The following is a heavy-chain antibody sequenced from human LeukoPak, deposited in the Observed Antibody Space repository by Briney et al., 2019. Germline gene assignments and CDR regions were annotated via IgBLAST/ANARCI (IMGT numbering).Heavy chain of an antibody. Sequence: ASVRVSCKASGYIFTNYFMHWVRKAPGQGLEWMGWINTNTGNPTYAQGFTGRFVFSLDTSVSTAYLQISSLKAEDTAVYYCARSYYYDSSAYYYGGFDYWGQGTLVTVSS. V-gene: IGHV7-4-1*02. CDR1: GYIFTNYF. D-gene: IGHD3-22*01. CDR2: INTNTGNP. CDR3: ARSYYYDSSAYYYGGFDY. J-gene: IGHJ4*02.